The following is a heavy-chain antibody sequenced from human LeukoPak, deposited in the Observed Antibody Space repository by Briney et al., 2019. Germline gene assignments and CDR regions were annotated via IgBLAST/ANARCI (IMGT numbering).Heavy chain of an antibody. D-gene: IGHD4-17*01. Sequence: GGSLRLSCAASGFTFSSYEMNWVRQAPGKGLEWVSYISSSGSTIYYADSVKGRFTISRDNAKNSLYLQMDSLRAEDTAVYYRAREARDYGDYVGGVNYYGMDVWGQGTTVTVSS. J-gene: IGHJ6*02. V-gene: IGHV3-48*03. CDR3: AREARDYGDYVGGVNYYGMDV. CDR1: GFTFSSYE. CDR2: ISSSGSTI.